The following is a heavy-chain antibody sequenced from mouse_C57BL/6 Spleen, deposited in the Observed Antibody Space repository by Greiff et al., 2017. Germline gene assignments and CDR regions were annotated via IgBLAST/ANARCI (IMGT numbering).Heavy chain of an antibody. V-gene: IGHV14-4*01. CDR2: IDPENGDT. CDR1: GFNIKDDY. CDR3: TRYYYGSSYYYFDY. D-gene: IGHD1-1*01. Sequence: VQLKESGAELVRPGASVKLSCTASGFNIKDDYMHWVKQRPEQGLEWIGWIDPENGDTEYASKFQGKATRTADTSSNTAYLQLSSLTSEDTAVYYCTRYYYGSSYYYFDYWGQGTTLTVSS. J-gene: IGHJ2*01.